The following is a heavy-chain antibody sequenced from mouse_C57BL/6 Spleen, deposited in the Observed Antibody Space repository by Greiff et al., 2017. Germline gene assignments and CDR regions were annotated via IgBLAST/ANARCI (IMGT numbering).Heavy chain of an antibody. J-gene: IGHJ1*03. V-gene: IGHV1-64*01. CDR1: GYTFTSYW. CDR2: IHPNSGST. Sequence: QVQLQQPGAELVKPGASVKLSCKASGYTFTSYWMHWVKQRPGQGLEWIGMIHPNSGSTNYNEKFKSKATLTVDKSSSTAYMQLSSLTSEDSAVYYCARSGSLRDWYFDVWGTGTTVTVSS. D-gene: IGHD1-1*01. CDR3: ARSGSLRDWYFDV.